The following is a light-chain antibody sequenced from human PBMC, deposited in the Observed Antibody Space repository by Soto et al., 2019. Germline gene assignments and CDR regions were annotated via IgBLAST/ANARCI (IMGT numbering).Light chain of an antibody. V-gene: IGKV3-20*01. Sequence: EIVLTQSPGTLSLSPVERATLSCKASQSVSSSFLDWYQQKPGQAPRLLIYGASSRATGIPDRFSGSGSGTEFTLTISSLQSEDFAVYYCQQYNNRPPWTFGQGTKVDIK. CDR3: QQYNNRPPWT. CDR2: GAS. CDR1: QSVSSSF. J-gene: IGKJ1*01.